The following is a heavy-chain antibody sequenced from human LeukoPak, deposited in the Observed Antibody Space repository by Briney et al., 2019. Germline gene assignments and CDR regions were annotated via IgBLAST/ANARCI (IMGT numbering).Heavy chain of an antibody. CDR2: IWYDGRNK. D-gene: IGHD2-15*01. Sequence: GGSLRLSCAASGFTFSSYGMHWVRQAPGKGLEWVAVIWYDGRNKYYAESVKGRFITSRDNSKNTLYLQMNSLRAEDTAVYYCAREVVAVVAQTPYFDYWGQGALVTVSS. J-gene: IGHJ4*02. V-gene: IGHV3-33*01. CDR3: AREVVAVVAQTPYFDY. CDR1: GFTFSSYG.